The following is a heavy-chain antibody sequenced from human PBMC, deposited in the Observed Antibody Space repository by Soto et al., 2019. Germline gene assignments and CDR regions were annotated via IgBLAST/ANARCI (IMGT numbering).Heavy chain of an antibody. D-gene: IGHD3-10*01. CDR2: INHSGST. CDR3: ARAPGWFGELLYRPYYYYGMDV. J-gene: IGHJ6*02. CDR1: GGSFSGYY. V-gene: IGHV4-34*01. Sequence: LSLTCAVYGGSFSGYYWSWIRQPPGKGLEWIGEINHSGSTNYNPSLKSRVTISVDTSKNQFSLKLSSVTAADTAVYYCARAPGWFGELLYRPYYYYGMDVWGQGTTVTVSS.